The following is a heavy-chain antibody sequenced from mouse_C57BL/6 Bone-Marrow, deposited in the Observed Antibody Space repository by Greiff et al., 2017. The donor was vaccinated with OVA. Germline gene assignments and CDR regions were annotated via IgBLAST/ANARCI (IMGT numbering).Heavy chain of an antibody. Sequence: VQLQQSGAELARPGASVKLSCKASGYTFTSYGISWVKQRTGQGLEWIGEIYPRSGNTYYNEKFKGKATLTADKSSSTAYMELRSLTSEDSAVYFCARGYYDYDAWFAYWGQGTLVTVSA. CDR1: GYTFTSYG. V-gene: IGHV1-81*01. CDR2: IYPRSGNT. J-gene: IGHJ3*01. D-gene: IGHD2-4*01. CDR3: ARGYYDYDAWFAY.